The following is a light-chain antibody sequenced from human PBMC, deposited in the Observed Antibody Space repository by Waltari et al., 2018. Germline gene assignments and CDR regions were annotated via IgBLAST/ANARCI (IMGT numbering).Light chain of an antibody. CDR3: QHYESLPVT. J-gene: IGKJ1*01. V-gene: IGKV3-20*01. CDR2: HAS. Sequence: EIVLTQSPGTLSLSSGERATRSCRASQSISRYLAWYQQKPGQAPRLLIYHASNRATGVPDRFSGSGSGTDFSLTISRLEPEDFAVYYCQHYESLPVTFGQGTKVEIK. CDR1: QSISRY.